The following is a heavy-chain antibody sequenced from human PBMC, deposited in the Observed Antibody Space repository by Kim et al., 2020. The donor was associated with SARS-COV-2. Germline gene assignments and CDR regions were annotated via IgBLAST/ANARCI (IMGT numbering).Heavy chain of an antibody. J-gene: IGHJ4*02. Sequence: ASLKVRYPISRDNSKNTLYLQLNSLCAEDTAVYYCARSSGSGISCFDYWGQGTLVTVSS. D-gene: IGHD3-10*01. CDR3: ARSSGSGISCFDY. V-gene: IGHV3-30*07.